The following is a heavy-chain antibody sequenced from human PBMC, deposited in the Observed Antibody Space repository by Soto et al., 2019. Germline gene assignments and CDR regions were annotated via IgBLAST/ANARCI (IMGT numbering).Heavy chain of an antibody. Sequence: SETLSLTCTVSGGSISRSRNHWGWIRQPPGKGLEWIGNIYYSENTYYNPSLKSRVTISVDTSKNQFSLRLTSVTAADTAVYYCATHPPYGPLDHWGQGTLVTVSS. CDR3: ATHPPYGPLDH. CDR2: IYYSENT. J-gene: IGHJ4*02. D-gene: IGHD4-17*01. V-gene: IGHV4-39*01. CDR1: GGSISRSRNH.